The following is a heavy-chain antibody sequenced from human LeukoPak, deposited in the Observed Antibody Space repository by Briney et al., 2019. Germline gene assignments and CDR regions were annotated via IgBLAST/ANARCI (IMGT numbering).Heavy chain of an antibody. D-gene: IGHD1-20*01. V-gene: IGHV1-69*04. J-gene: IGHJ4*02. CDR2: IIPILGIA. Sequence: SVRVSCKASGGTFSSYAISWVRQAPGQGLEWMGRIIPILGIANYAQKFQGRVTITADKSTSTAYMELSSLRSEDTAVYYCARGANWNDDYWGQGTLVTVSS. CDR1: GGTFSSYA. CDR3: ARGANWNDDY.